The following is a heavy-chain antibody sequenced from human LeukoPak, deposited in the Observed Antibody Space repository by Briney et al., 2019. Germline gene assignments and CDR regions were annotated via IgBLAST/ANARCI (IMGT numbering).Heavy chain of an antibody. Sequence: KPSETLSLTCTVSGGSISSYYWSWIRQPAGVGLEWIGRFYTSGGPDYNPSLNSRVPMSVDTSKNQFSLKLSSVTAADTAVYYCARDRGYYDSSGYYAFDIWGQGTMVTVSS. V-gene: IGHV4-4*07. D-gene: IGHD3-22*01. CDR2: FYTSGGP. CDR1: GGSISSYY. J-gene: IGHJ3*02. CDR3: ARDRGYYDSSGYYAFDI.